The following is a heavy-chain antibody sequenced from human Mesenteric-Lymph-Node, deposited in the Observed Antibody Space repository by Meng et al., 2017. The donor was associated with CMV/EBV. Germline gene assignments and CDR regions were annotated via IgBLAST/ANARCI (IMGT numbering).Heavy chain of an antibody. CDR1: GYTFTGYY. V-gene: IGHV1-2*02. D-gene: IGHD3-10*01. Sequence: ASVKVSCKASGYTFTGYYMHWVRQAPGQGLEWMGWINPNSGGTNYAQKFQGRVTMTRDTSISTAYMELSRLRSDDTAVYYCARVNSLYSWFGELSNFDSWGQGTLVTVSS. J-gene: IGHJ4*02. CDR3: ARVNSLYSWFGELSNFDS. CDR2: INPNSGGT.